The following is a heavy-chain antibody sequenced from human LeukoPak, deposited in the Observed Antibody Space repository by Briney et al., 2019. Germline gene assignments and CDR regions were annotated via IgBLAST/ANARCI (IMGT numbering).Heavy chain of an antibody. CDR2: IYPGDSDT. V-gene: IGHV5-51*01. D-gene: IGHD6-19*01. Sequence: GESLKISCKGSGYSFTSYWIGWVRQMPGKGLEWMGIIYPGDSDTRYSPSFQGQVTISADKSISTAYLQWSSLKASDTAMYYCASSKYSSGWYRDLDYWGQGTLVTVSS. CDR1: GYSFTSYW. CDR3: ASSKYSSGWYRDLDY. J-gene: IGHJ4*02.